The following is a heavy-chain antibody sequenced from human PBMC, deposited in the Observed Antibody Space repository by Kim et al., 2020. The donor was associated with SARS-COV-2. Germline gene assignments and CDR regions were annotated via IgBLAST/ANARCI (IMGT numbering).Heavy chain of an antibody. D-gene: IGHD6-19*01. CDR3: GREGGWLDFEY. J-gene: IGHJ4*02. V-gene: IGHV3-7*01. Sequence: GGSLRLSCAASGFTFSTSWMAWVRQAPGKGLEWVANIKGDGGEKYYVDSVKGRFTISRDNAKNSLYLQMNSLRAEDTAVYYCGREGGWLDFEYWGQGTL. CDR1: GFTFSTSW. CDR2: IKGDGGEK.